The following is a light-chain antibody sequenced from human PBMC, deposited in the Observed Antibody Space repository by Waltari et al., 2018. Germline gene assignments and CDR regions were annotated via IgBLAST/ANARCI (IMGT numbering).Light chain of an antibody. Sequence: EIVLTQSPAALSLSPGERAPLSCRASQTISTEIAWYQQKPGQAPRLLIYDSSNRAPGIPARFSGSGSGTDFTLTISSLEPEDFAVYYCQHRHEWPVTFGQGTRLDIK. CDR1: QTISTE. V-gene: IGKV3-11*01. CDR3: QHRHEWPVT. CDR2: DSS. J-gene: IGKJ5*01.